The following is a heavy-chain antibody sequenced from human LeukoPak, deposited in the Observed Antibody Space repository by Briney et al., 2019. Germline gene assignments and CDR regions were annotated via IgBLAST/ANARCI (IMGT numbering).Heavy chain of an antibody. V-gene: IGHV4-59*01. CDR1: GGSISSYY. Sequence: SETLSLTCTVSGGSISSYYWSWIRQPPGKGLEWIGYIYYSGSTNYNPSLKSRVTISVDTSKNQFSLKLSSVTAADTAVYYCARDKSIADYAFDIWGQGTMVTVSS. CDR2: IYYSGST. CDR3: ARDKSIADYAFDI. D-gene: IGHD6-13*01. J-gene: IGHJ3*02.